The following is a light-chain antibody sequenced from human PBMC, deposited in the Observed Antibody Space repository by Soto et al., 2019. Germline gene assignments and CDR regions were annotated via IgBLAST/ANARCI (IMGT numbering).Light chain of an antibody. CDR2: YDS. J-gene: IGLJ2*01. Sequence: SYELTQPPSVSVAPGKTARITCGGNNIGSKSVHWYQQKPGQAPVLVIYYDSDRPSGIPERFSGSNSGNTAPLTISRVEAGDEADYYCQVWDSSSDHYVVFGGGTKLTVL. CDR1: NIGSKS. V-gene: IGLV3-21*04. CDR3: QVWDSSSDHYVV.